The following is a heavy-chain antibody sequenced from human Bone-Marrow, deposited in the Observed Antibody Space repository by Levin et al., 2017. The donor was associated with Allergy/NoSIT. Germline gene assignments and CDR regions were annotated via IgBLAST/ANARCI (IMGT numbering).Heavy chain of an antibody. CDR2: IYYSGST. J-gene: IGHJ6*02. D-gene: IGHD3-10*01. V-gene: IGHV4-31*03. CDR1: GGSISSGGYY. CDR3: ARDSRTGMVRGQYFYGMDV. Sequence: SETLSLTCTVSGGSISSGGYYWSWIRQHPGKGLEWIGYIYYSGSTDHNPSLKSRVTISVDTSKNQFSLKLRSVTAADTAVYYCARDSRTGMVRGQYFYGMDVWGQGTTVTVSS.